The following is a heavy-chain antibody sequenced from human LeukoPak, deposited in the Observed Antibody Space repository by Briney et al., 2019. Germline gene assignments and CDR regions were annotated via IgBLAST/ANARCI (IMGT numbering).Heavy chain of an antibody. CDR1: GGSISSSSYY. CDR3: ARDGFLAVDY. CDR2: IYYSGNT. V-gene: IGHV4-39*07. J-gene: IGHJ4*02. D-gene: IGHD3-3*01. Sequence: PSETLSLTCTVSGGSISSSSYYWAWIRQPPGKGLEWIGSIYYSGNTYYKSSLKSRVTIAVDTSKNQFSLKLNSVTAADTAVYYCARDGFLAVDYWGQGTLVTVSS.